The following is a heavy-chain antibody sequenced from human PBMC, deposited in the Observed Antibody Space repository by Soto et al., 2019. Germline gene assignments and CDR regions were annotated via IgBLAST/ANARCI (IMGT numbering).Heavy chain of an antibody. D-gene: IGHD2-2*01. CDR3: AHSPRYCSSTSCPPEVSRGGMDV. V-gene: IGHV2-5*01. Sequence: QITLKESGPTLVNPTQTLTLTCTFSGFSLSTSGVGVGWIRQPPGKALEWLALIYWNDDKRYSPSLKSRLTITKDTSKNQVVLTMTNMDPVDTATYYCAHSPRYCSSTSCPPEVSRGGMDVWGQGTTVTVSS. CDR2: IYWNDDK. J-gene: IGHJ6*02. CDR1: GFSLSTSGVG.